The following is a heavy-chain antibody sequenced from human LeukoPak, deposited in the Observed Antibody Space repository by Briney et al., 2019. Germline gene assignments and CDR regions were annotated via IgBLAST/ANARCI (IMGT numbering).Heavy chain of an antibody. D-gene: IGHD4-23*01. J-gene: IGHJ5*02. CDR3: ARDQGGGKFDP. CDR1: GFTFSSYW. CDR2: IKQDGSEK. V-gene: IGHV3-7*01. Sequence: GGSLRLSCAASGFTFSSYWMSWVRQAPGKGLEWVANIKQDGSEKYYVDSVKGRFTISRDNAKNSLYLQMNGLRAEDTAVYYCARDQGGGKFDPWGQGTLVTVSS.